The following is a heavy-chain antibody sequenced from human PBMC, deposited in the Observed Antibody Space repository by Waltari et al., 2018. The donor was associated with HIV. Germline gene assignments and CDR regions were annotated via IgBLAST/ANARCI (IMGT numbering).Heavy chain of an antibody. V-gene: IGHV1-24*01. J-gene: IGHJ6*02. CDR2: FDPEDDET. Sequence: QVQLIQSGAEVKKPGASVTVSCKVFGYTLTDLSLHWVRQAPGKGLEWMGGFDPEDDETIYAQKFQGRVTMTEDTSTDSAYMELSSLTSEDTALYYCATGGGTTSIQLYDLDVWGQGTTVTVSS. CDR1: GYTLTDLS. CDR3: ATGGGTTSIQLYDLDV. D-gene: IGHD1-26*01.